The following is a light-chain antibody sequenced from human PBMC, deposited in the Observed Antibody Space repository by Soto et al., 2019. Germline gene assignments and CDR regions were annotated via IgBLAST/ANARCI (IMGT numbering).Light chain of an antibody. CDR2: GAS. V-gene: IGKV3-15*01. CDR3: QQYSYSLLT. J-gene: IGKJ1*01. Sequence: IVMTQSPATLSVSPGGRATLSCRASQSISTKLAWYQQKPGQAPRLLIYGASTRAPGIPVRFSGSGSGTEFTLTITSLQSEDFAVYYCQQYSYSLLTFGQGTKVDIK. CDR1: QSISTK.